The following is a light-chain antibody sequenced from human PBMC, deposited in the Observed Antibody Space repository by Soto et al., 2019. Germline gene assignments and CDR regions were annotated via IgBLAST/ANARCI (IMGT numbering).Light chain of an antibody. CDR1: SGSIASNY. V-gene: IGLV6-57*02. Sequence: FMLTQPHSVSESPGKTVTISCTGSSGSIASNYVQWYQQRPGSAPTTVIYADDQRPSGVPDRFSGSIDSSSNSASLTISGLRTEDEADYYCQSYDSSNVVFGGGTKVTVL. CDR2: ADD. J-gene: IGLJ2*01. CDR3: QSYDSSNVV.